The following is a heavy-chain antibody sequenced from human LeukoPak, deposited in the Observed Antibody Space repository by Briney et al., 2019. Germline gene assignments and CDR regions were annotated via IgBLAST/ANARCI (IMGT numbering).Heavy chain of an antibody. Sequence: GASVKVSCKASGYTFTGYYMHWVRQAPGQGLEWMGWINPNSGGTNYAQKFQGRVTMTRDTSISTAYMELSRLRSDDTAVYYCANCGGDCSDDPHFGYWGQGTLVTVSS. V-gene: IGHV1-2*02. J-gene: IGHJ4*02. CDR3: ANCGGDCSDDPHFGY. CDR2: INPNSGGT. D-gene: IGHD2-21*02. CDR1: GYTFTGYY.